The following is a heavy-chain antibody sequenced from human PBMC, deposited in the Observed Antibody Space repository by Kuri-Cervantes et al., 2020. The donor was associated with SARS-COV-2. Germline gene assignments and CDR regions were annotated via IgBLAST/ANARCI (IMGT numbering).Heavy chain of an antibody. CDR2: IYHSGST. J-gene: IGHJ4*02. Sequence: RQSLSPSSAVYGGSVSSSNWWSWVRQAPGKGLEWIGDIYHSGSTNYNPSLKSRVTISVDKSKNQFSLKLSSVTAEDTAVYYCVRDGDHWNFDYWGQGTLVTVSS. CDR3: VRDGDHWNFDY. V-gene: IGHV4-4*03. D-gene: IGHD1-1*01. CDR1: GGSVSSSNW.